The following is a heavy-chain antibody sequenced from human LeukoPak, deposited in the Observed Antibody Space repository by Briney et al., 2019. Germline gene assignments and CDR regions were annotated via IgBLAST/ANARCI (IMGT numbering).Heavy chain of an antibody. Sequence: GGSLRLSCAASGFTFSSHWMSWVRQAPGKGLEWVANIKQDGSDKYHVDSVKGRFTISRDNAKNSLYLQMNSLRAEDTAVYYCVRGGGSVDYWGQGTLVTVSS. CDR3: VRGGGSVDY. J-gene: IGHJ4*02. V-gene: IGHV3-7*04. D-gene: IGHD3-16*01. CDR2: IKQDGSDK. CDR1: GFTFSSHW.